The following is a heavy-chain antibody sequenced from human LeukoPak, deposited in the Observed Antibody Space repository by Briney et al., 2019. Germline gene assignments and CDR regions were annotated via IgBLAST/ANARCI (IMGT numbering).Heavy chain of an antibody. J-gene: IGHJ3*02. V-gene: IGHV3-48*01. D-gene: IGHD3-22*01. CDR2: ISSSSSTI. Sequence: HPGGSLRLSCAASGFTFSSYSMNWVRQAPGKGLEWVSYISSSSSTIYYADSVKGRFTISRDNAKNSLYLQMNSLRAEDTAVYYCARDMSAMIVVVIPDAFDIWGQGTMVTVSS. CDR1: GFTFSSYS. CDR3: ARDMSAMIVVVIPDAFDI.